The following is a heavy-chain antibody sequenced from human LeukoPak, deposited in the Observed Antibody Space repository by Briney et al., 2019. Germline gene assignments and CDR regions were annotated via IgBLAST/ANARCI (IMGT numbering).Heavy chain of an antibody. CDR3: ARRDTGFEFFDS. CDR2: IYPGNSDT. CDR1: GYSFTNYW. J-gene: IGHJ4*02. D-gene: IGHD5-12*01. Sequence: PGESLQISCKGSGYSFTNYWIGWVRQMAGQGLEWIGIIYPGNSDTRYSPSFQGQVTTSADKSISTAYLQWSSLKASDTAIHYCARRDTGFEFFDSWGQGTLLTVSS. V-gene: IGHV5-51*01.